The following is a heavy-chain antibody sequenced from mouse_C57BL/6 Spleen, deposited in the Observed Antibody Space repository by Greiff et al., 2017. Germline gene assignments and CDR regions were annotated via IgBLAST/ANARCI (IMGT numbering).Heavy chain of an antibody. Sequence: VQLQQSVAELVRPGASVKLSCTASGFNFKNTYMHWVKQRPEQGLEWIGRIDPANGNTKYAPKFQGKATITADTSSNTAYLQLSSLTSEDTASSSYASNYDCTLDYWGQGTTLTVSS. D-gene: IGHD2-1*01. CDR3: ASNYDCTLDY. J-gene: IGHJ2*01. CDR2: IDPANGNT. CDR1: GFNFKNTY. V-gene: IGHV14-3*01.